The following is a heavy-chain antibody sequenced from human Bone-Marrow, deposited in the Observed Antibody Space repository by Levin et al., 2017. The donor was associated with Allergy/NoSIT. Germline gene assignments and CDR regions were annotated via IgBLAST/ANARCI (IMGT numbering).Heavy chain of an antibody. J-gene: IGHJ4*02. D-gene: IGHD3-3*01. CDR2: ISSSSSDI. Sequence: GGSLRLSCTASGFTLSTYSMNWVRQAPGKGLEWVSSISSSSSDIYYAGSVRGRFTISRDNAKNSLYLHMNSLRAEDTAIYYCARDTTWRGTDYWGQGTLVTVSS. CDR1: GFTLSTYS. V-gene: IGHV3-21*01. CDR3: ARDTTWRGTDY.